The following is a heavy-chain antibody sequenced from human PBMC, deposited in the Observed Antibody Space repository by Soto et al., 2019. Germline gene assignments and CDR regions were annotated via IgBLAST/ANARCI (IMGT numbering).Heavy chain of an antibody. CDR3: ATGQVTAYYYDSSGPDDAFDI. D-gene: IGHD3-22*01. CDR1: GGSISSGGYY. CDR2: IYYSGNT. Sequence: SETLSLTCTVSGGSISSGGYYWSWIRQHPGKGLEWIGYIYYSGNTYYNPSLKSRVTISVDTSKNQFSLKLSSVTAADTAVYYCATGQVTAYYYDSSGPDDAFDIWGQGTMVTVSS. J-gene: IGHJ3*02. V-gene: IGHV4-31*03.